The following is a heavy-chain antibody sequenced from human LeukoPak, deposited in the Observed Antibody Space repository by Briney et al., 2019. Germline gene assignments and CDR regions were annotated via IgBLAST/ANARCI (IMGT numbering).Heavy chain of an antibody. D-gene: IGHD6-19*01. V-gene: IGHV4-31*03. CDR3: ARAVSGRFDY. J-gene: IGHJ4*02. CDR2: IYYSGST. Sequence: SETLSLTCTVSGDSISNGGYYWSWIRQHPGKGLEWIGYIYYSGSTNYNPSLKSRVTISVDTSKNQFSLKLSSVTAADTAIYYCARAVSGRFDYWGQGTLVTVSS. CDR1: GDSISNGGYY.